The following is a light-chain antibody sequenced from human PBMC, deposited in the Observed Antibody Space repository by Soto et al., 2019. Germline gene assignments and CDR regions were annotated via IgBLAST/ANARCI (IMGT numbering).Light chain of an antibody. CDR1: QSVSSN. V-gene: IGKV3-20*01. CDR3: QQYGSSPTT. CDR2: GES. J-gene: IGKJ1*01. Sequence: EIVMTQSPATLSVSPGERATLPCRASQSVSSNLAWYQQKTCQAPRITIYGESTRATGIPDRLSGSGSGTDLNLTISRLEPEDFAVYYCQQYGSSPTTCGQGTKVDIK.